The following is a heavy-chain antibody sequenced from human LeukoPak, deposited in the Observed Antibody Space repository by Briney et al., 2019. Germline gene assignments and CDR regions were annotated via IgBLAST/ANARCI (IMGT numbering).Heavy chain of an antibody. D-gene: IGHD2-2*01. CDR1: GFTFSTSA. CDR3: ARLPAYCSSTSCYYDY. V-gene: IGHV3-30*03. J-gene: IGHJ4*02. CDR2: ISYGGDYK. Sequence: GGSLRLSCAASGFTFSTSAMHWVRQAPGKGLEWVALISYGGDYKYYADSVKGRFTISRDNAKNSLFLQMNSLRAEDTAVYYCARLPAYCSSTSCYYDYWGQGTLVTVSS.